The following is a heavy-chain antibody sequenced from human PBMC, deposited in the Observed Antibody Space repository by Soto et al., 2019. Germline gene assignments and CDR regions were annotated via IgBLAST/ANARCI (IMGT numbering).Heavy chain of an antibody. Sequence: GEYLKVSCKGSGYSFTSYWIGWVRQMPGKGLEWMGIIYPGDSDTRYSPSFQGQVTISADKSISTAYLQWSSLKASDTAMYYCARHEIAARLMPTYMDVWGQGTTGTVS. CDR2: IYPGDSDT. J-gene: IGHJ6*02. CDR1: GYSFTSYW. CDR3: ARHEIAARLMPTYMDV. V-gene: IGHV5-51*01. D-gene: IGHD6-6*01.